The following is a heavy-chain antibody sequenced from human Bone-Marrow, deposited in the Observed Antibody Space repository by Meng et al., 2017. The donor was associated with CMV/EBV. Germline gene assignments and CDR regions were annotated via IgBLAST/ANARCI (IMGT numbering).Heavy chain of an antibody. J-gene: IGHJ4*02. CDR1: GYTFSDSY. CDR3: ARAGARIDY. CDR2: IYLYSGGT. Sequence: ASVKVSCKASGYTFSDSYMHWVRQAPGQGLEWMGWIYLYSGGTKYAQNFQGRVTMTSDTSNSTVYRELTRVRSDDTAVYYCARAGARIDYWGQGTLVTVSS. V-gene: IGHV1-2*02. D-gene: IGHD4/OR15-4a*01.